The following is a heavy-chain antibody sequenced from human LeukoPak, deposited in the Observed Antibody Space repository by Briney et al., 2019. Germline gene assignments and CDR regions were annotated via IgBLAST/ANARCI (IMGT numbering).Heavy chain of an antibody. CDR2: IKQDGREK. D-gene: IGHD1-26*01. Sequence: GGSLRLSCAASGLTFSRYWMSWVRQAPGKELEWVANIKQDGREKYYVDSVKGRFTISRDNAKKSLYLQMNNLRAEDTAVYYCVRGATPGDYWGQGTLVTVSS. CDR1: GLTFSRYW. V-gene: IGHV3-7*04. J-gene: IGHJ4*02. CDR3: VRGATPGDY.